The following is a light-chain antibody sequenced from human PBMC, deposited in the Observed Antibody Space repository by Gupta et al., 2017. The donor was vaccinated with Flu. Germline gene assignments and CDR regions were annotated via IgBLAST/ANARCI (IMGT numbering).Light chain of an antibody. J-gene: IGKJ3*01. Sequence: DSQMTQSPSSLPASVGDRVTITCRASQSISSYLNWYQQKPGKAPKLLIYAASSLQSGVPSRFSGSGSGTDFTLTISRLQPEDFATYYCQQCYSTPFTFGHGTNVDI. CDR1: QSISSY. CDR3: QQCYSTPFT. V-gene: IGKV1-39*01. CDR2: AAS.